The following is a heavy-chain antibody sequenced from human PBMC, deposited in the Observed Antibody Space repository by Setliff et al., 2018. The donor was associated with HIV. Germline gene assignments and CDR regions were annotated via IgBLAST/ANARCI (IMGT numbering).Heavy chain of an antibody. D-gene: IGHD3-22*01. CDR3: ARGNDYVSSGYYLD. CDR2: IVIG. Sequence: SVKVSCKASGDTFSIYAISWVRQAPGQGLEWMGGIVIGNYAQKFRGRVTITADESTSTAYMELSSLTSDDTAVYYCARGNDYVSSGYYLDWGQGTLVTVSS. V-gene: IGHV1-69*10. CDR1: GDTFSIYA. J-gene: IGHJ4*02.